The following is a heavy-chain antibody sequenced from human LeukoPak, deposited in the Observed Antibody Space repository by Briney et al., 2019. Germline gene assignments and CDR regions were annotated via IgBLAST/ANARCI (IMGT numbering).Heavy chain of an antibody. J-gene: IGHJ4*02. D-gene: IGHD2-2*01. CDR1: GFTFGSYG. CDR2: ITYSSSHM. CDR3: ARDCTTEYCSSTSYSRSC. V-gene: IGHV3-21*01. Sequence: GGSLRLSCAASGFTFGSYGMTWVRQAPGKGLEWVSSITYSSSHMYYPDSLKGRFTISRDNAKNSLYLQMNSLRAEDTAVYYCARDCTTEYCSSTSYSRSCWGQGTLVTVSS.